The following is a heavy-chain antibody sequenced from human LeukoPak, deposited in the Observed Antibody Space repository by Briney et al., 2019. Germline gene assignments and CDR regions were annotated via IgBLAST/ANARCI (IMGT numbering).Heavy chain of an antibody. V-gene: IGHV4-34*01. CDR1: GGSFSGYY. CDR2: INHSGST. Sequence: SETLSLTCAVYGGSFSGYYWSWIRQPPGKGLEWIGEINHSGSTNYNPSLKSRVTISVDTSKNQFSLKLSSVTDADTAVYYCATGIAAAGTSGYYYYYYGMDVWGKGTTVTVSS. J-gene: IGHJ6*04. D-gene: IGHD6-13*01. CDR3: ATGIAAAGTSGYYYYYYGMDV.